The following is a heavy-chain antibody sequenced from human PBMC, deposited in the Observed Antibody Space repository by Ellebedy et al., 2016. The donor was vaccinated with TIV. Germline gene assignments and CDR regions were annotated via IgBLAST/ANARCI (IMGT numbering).Heavy chain of an antibody. Sequence: PGGSLRLSCAASGFTFSPAWMSWVRQAPGKGLEWVGRIKSESDGGTTDYAAPVKGRFTISRDDSKNTVYLQMSSLRTEDTAVYYCTIDKYVDNRHLPPNRFDPWGQGTLVTVSS. CDR3: TIDKYVDNRHLPPNRFDP. V-gene: IGHV3-15*05. J-gene: IGHJ5*02. D-gene: IGHD2-8*01. CDR2: IKSESDGGTT. CDR1: GFTFSPAW.